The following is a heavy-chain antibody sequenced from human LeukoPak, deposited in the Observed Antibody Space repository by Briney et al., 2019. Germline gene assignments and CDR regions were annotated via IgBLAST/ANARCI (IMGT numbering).Heavy chain of an antibody. CDR1: GFTFSSYA. CDR2: ISYDGSNK. CDR3: AKFARTAAAFDY. V-gene: IGHV3-30-3*02. J-gene: IGHJ4*02. Sequence: GGSLRLSCAASGFTFSSYAMHWVRQAPGKGLEWVAVISYDGSNKYYADSVKGRFTISRDNSKNTLYLQMNSLRAEDTAVYYCAKFARTAAAFDYWGQGTLVTVSS. D-gene: IGHD6-13*01.